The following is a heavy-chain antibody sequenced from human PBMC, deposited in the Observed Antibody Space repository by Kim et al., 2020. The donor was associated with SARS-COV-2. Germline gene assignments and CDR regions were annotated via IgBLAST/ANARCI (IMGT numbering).Heavy chain of an antibody. CDR3: SRTGVWFGAKYFDY. V-gene: IGHV3-20*01. J-gene: IGHJ4*02. Sequence: ADSVKGRFTSARANAKNSLYLQMNSLGAEDTALYHCSRTGVWFGAKYFDYWGQGTLVSVSS. D-gene: IGHD3-10*01.